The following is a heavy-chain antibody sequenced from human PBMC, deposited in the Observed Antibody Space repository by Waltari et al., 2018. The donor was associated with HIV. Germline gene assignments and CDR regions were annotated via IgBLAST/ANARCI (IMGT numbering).Heavy chain of an antibody. J-gene: IGHJ6*02. Sequence: EVQLVESGGGLVQPGGSLILSCAASGFRVRYNYMRWVRLAPGKGLQWVSVLYNEGRTQYIDSVKGRLTIFRDNSKNALYLQMNSLRVDDTAVYYCARMKRSYGSGQARYFYFGMDVWGQGTTVIVSS. CDR1: GFRVRYNY. CDR2: LYNEGRT. D-gene: IGHD3-10*01. CDR3: ARMKRSYGSGQARYFYFGMDV. V-gene: IGHV3-53*01.